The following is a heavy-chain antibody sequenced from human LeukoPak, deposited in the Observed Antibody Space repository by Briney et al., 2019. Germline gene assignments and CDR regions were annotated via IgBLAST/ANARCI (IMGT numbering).Heavy chain of an antibody. CDR3: ARQRSWDGGTSARAFDI. Sequence: KPSETLSLTCTVSGGSISSSSYYWGWIRQPPGKGLEWIGSIYYSGSTYYNPSLKSRVTISVDTSKNQFSLNLSSVTAADTAVYYCARQRSWDGGTSARAFDIWGQGTMVTVSS. D-gene: IGHD4-23*01. CDR1: GGSISSSSYY. V-gene: IGHV4-39*01. CDR2: IYYSGST. J-gene: IGHJ3*02.